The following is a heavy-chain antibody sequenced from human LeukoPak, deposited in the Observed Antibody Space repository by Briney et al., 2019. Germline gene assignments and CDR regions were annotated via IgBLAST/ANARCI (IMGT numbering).Heavy chain of an antibody. Sequence: PSETLSLTCTVSGGSISGYYWSWIRQPPGRGLEWFGYVHYSGGTNYNPSLKSRVTISADTSKNQFSLRLSSVTAADTAVYYCARGVRSMDVWGQGTTVIVSS. V-gene: IGHV4-59*01. CDR1: GGSISGYY. J-gene: IGHJ6*02. CDR2: VHYSGGT. D-gene: IGHD3-10*01. CDR3: ARGVRSMDV.